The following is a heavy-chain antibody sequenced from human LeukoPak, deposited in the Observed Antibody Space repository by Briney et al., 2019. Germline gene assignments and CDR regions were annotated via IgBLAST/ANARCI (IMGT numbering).Heavy chain of an antibody. CDR3: ARHDYYYYGMDV. Sequence: SETLSLTCTVSGGSISSYYWSWTRQPPGKGLEWIGYISYSGSTNYNPSLKSRVTISVDTSKNQFSLKLSSVTAADTAVYYCARHDYYYYGMDVWGQGTTVTVSS. CDR2: ISYSGST. J-gene: IGHJ6*02. CDR1: GGSISSYY. V-gene: IGHV4-59*08.